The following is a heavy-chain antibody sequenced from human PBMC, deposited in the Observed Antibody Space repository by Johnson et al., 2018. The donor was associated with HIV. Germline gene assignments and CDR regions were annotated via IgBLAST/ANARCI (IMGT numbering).Heavy chain of an antibody. CDR1: GFTFSNYG. Sequence: QVHLVESGGDWVQRGGSLKLSCAASGFTFSNYGIHWVRQAPGKGLEWVTFIQFDGSHKYSADFVKGRFTISRDTSKKSVFLQMNSLRPEDTAVYYCAKETRDSRSAFDIWGQGTLVTVSS. CDR2: IQFDGSHK. D-gene: IGHD4-11*01. J-gene: IGHJ3*02. CDR3: AKETRDSRSAFDI. V-gene: IGHV3-30*02.